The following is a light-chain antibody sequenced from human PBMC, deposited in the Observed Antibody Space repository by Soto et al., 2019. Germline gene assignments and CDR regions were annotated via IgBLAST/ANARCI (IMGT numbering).Light chain of an antibody. CDR2: GAS. Sequence: DIVVTQSPATMSVSPGERATFSCRASQSVSSNYLAWYQQKPGQAPRLLTYGASTRATGIPARFSGSGSGTEFTLTISSLQPEDFAVYYCQQYYNWPRTFGQGTKVDI. J-gene: IGKJ1*01. V-gene: IGKV3-15*01. CDR1: QSVSSN. CDR3: QQYYNWPRT.